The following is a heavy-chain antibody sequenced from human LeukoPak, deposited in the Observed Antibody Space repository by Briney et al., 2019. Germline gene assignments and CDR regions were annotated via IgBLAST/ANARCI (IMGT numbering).Heavy chain of an antibody. CDR2: INHSGST. Sequence: SETLSLTCAVYGGSFSGYYWSWIRQPPGKGLEWIGEINHSGSTNYNPSLKSRVTISVDTSKNQFSLKLNSVTAADTAVYYCASRDTATGLDWGQGTLVTVSS. D-gene: IGHD5-18*01. CDR1: GGSFSGYY. CDR3: ASRDTATGLD. V-gene: IGHV4-34*01. J-gene: IGHJ4*02.